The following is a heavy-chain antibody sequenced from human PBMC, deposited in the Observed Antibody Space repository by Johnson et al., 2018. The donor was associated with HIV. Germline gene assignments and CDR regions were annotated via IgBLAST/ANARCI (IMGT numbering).Heavy chain of an antibody. CDR3: AKEKGAAAVSPAFDI. V-gene: IGHV3-33*06. CDR1: GFTFSSYG. CDR2: IWYDGSNK. J-gene: IGHJ3*02. Sequence: QLVESGGGVVQPGRSLRLSCAASGFTFSSYGMHWVRQAPGKGLEWVAVIWYDGSNKYYADSVKGRFTISRDNSKNTLYLQMNSLRAEDTAVYYCAKEKGAAAVSPAFDIWGQGTMVTVSS. D-gene: IGHD6-13*01.